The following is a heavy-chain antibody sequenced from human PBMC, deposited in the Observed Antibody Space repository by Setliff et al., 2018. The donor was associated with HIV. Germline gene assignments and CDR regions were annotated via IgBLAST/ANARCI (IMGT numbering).Heavy chain of an antibody. Sequence: ASVKVSCKASGYTFTSYGISWVRQALGQGLEWMGWISAYNGNTNYAQKLQGRVTMTTDTSTSTAYMELRSLRSDDTAVYYCAKDRTAMAPEYFQHWGQGTLVTVSS. CDR2: ISAYNGNT. V-gene: IGHV1-18*01. CDR3: AKDRTAMAPEYFQH. CDR1: GYTFTSYG. D-gene: IGHD5-18*01. J-gene: IGHJ1*01.